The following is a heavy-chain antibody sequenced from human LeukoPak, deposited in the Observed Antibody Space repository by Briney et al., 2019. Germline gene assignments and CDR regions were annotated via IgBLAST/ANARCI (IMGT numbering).Heavy chain of an antibody. Sequence: SETLSLTCTVSGGSVSSGSYYWSWIPQPPGKGLEWIGYIYYSGSTNYNPSLKSRVTISVDTSKNQFSLKLSSVTAADTAVYYCASLYNWNGRGFDYWGQGTLVTVSS. V-gene: IGHV4-61*01. CDR1: GGSVSSGSYY. CDR2: IYYSGST. D-gene: IGHD1-20*01. CDR3: ASLYNWNGRGFDY. J-gene: IGHJ4*02.